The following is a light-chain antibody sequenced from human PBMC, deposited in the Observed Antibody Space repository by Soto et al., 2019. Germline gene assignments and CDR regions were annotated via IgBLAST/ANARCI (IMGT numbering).Light chain of an antibody. J-gene: IGKJ1*01. Sequence: EIVVTQSPATLSVSPGEGATLSCRASQSVSYNVAWYQQRPGQAPRLLIYRASTRAPGIPARFSGTGSGTEFTLTITRLQSEDVAIYYCQQYTNWPPWTFDPGTKVEIK. CDR1: QSVSYN. CDR3: QQYTNWPPWT. V-gene: IGKV3-15*01. CDR2: RAS.